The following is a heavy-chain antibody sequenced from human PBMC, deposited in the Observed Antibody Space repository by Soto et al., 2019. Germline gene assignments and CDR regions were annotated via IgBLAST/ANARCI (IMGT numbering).Heavy chain of an antibody. Sequence: QPGGSLRLSCEASGFSFSNYAMAWVRQAPGKGLEWVSGISGSGSSTYYADSVKGRFTISRDNSKNTLYLHMNSPRAEDTAVYYCAKDQVSGVVATILDNWGQGTLVTVSS. J-gene: IGHJ4*02. D-gene: IGHD5-12*01. CDR1: GFSFSNYA. CDR2: ISGSGSST. CDR3: AKDQVSGVVATILDN. V-gene: IGHV3-23*01.